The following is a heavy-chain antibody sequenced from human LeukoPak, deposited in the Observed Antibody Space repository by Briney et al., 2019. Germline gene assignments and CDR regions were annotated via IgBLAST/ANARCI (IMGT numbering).Heavy chain of an antibody. Sequence: GGSLRLPCAASGFTFSNYAMSWVRQAPGKGLEWVANIKQDGSEKFYVDSVKGRFTVSRDNAKNSLYLQMNSLRAEDTAVYYCAGASGGERYWGQGTLVTVSS. CDR1: GFTFSNYA. V-gene: IGHV3-7*04. CDR3: AGASGGERY. CDR2: IKQDGSEK. J-gene: IGHJ4*02. D-gene: IGHD3-10*01.